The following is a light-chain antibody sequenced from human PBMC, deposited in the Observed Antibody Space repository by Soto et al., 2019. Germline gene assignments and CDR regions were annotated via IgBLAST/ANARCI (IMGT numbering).Light chain of an antibody. V-gene: IGLV2-14*01. CDR3: SSHSSSSAYYV. J-gene: IGLJ1*01. CDR2: EVN. CDR1: SSDIGYYDY. Sequence: QSALTQPASVSGSPGQSITISCTGTSSDIGYYDYVSWYQHHSGKAPKLIIYEVNNRPSGVSNRFSGSKSVNTASLTISGLHAEDEADYYCSSHSSSSAYYVFGTGTKVTVL.